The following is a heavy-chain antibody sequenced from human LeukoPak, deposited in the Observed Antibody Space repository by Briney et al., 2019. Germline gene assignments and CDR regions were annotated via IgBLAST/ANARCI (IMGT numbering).Heavy chain of an antibody. J-gene: IGHJ4*02. CDR2: ISGGGDAT. Sequence: PGGSLRLSCAASGYSFVTYAMIWVRRTPGKGLEGVSAISGGGDATYYTDFVKGRFTISRDNSQSTVYLRLNSLRAEDTAVYYCARLSGTFGTTSRIFDYWGQGVLVTVSS. CDR3: ARLSGTFGTTSRIFDY. CDR1: GYSFVTYA. D-gene: IGHD1-1*01. V-gene: IGHV3-23*01.